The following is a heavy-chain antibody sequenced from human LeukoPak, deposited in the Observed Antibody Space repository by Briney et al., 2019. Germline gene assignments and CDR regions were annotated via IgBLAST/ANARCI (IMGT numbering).Heavy chain of an antibody. CDR2: INVGNANT. CDR3: ARDLRRILVTMLFDC. Sequence: ASVKVSCKASGYTFTGYAIHWVRQAPGQRLEWMGWINVGNANTKYSQKFQGRVTITRDTSASTAYKELSSLRSEDTAVYYRARDLRRILVTMLFDCWGQGTLVTVSS. D-gene: IGHD5-12*01. V-gene: IGHV1-3*01. J-gene: IGHJ4*02. CDR1: GYTFTGYA.